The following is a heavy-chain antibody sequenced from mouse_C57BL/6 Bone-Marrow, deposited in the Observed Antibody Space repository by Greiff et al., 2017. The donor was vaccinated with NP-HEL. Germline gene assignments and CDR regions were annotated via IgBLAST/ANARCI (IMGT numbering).Heavy chain of an antibody. CDR3: AREEVPIYYGNYGVYYYAMEY. J-gene: IGHJ4*01. CDR2: IYPRSGNT. CDR1: GYTFTSYG. V-gene: IGHV1-81*01. D-gene: IGHD2-1*01. Sequence: VQLQQSGAELARPGASVKLSCKASGYTFTSYGISWVKQRTGQGLEWIGEIYPRSGNTYYNEKFKGKATLTADKSSSTAYMELRSLTSEDSAVYICAREEVPIYYGNYGVYYYAMEYWGEGTSVTVSS.